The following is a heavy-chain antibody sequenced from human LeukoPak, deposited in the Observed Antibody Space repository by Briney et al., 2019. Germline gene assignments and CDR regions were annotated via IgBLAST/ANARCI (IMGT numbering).Heavy chain of an antibody. CDR2: IYTSGST. CDR1: GGSISSGSYY. Sequence: SQTLSLTCTVSGGSISSGSYYWSWIRQPAGKGLEWIGRIYTSGSTNYNPSLKSRVTMSVDTSKNQFSLKLSSVTAADTAVYYCARRLHGVGAFDIWGQGTMVTVSS. V-gene: IGHV4-61*02. D-gene: IGHD4-11*01. J-gene: IGHJ3*02. CDR3: ARRLHGVGAFDI.